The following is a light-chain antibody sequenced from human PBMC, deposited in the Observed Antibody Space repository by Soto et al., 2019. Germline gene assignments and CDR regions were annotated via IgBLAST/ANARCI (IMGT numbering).Light chain of an antibody. CDR1: SSDVGGYNY. V-gene: IGLV2-14*01. J-gene: IGLJ2*01. CDR2: EVN. Sequence: QSALTQPASVSGSPGQSITISCTGTSSDVGGYNYVSWYQQHPGKAPKLMIYEVNNRPSGVSNRFSGSKSGNTASLTISGLQAEAEADYYCSSYTSSSTLLVFGGGTKLTVL. CDR3: SSYTSSSTLLV.